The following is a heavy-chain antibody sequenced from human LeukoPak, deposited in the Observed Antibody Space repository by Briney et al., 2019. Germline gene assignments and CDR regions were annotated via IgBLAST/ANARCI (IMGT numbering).Heavy chain of an antibody. CDR1: GGTFSSYA. CDR2: IIPIFGTA. CDR3: ARANVGYSGYSDAFDI. Sequence: SVKVPCKASGGTFSSYAISWVRQAPGQGLEWMGGIIPIFGTANYAQKFQGRVTITTDESTSTAYMELSSLRSEDTAVYYCARANVGYSGYSDAFDIWGQGTMVTVSS. J-gene: IGHJ3*02. V-gene: IGHV1-69*05. D-gene: IGHD5-12*01.